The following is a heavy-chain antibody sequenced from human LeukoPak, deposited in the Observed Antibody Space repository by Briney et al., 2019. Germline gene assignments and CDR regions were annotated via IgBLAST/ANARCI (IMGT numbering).Heavy chain of an antibody. V-gene: IGHV3-74*01. CDR1: GFTFSGYW. CDR3: VRGGGYSYGPGDH. CDR2: INSDGSST. Sequence: SGGSLRLSCAASGFTFSGYWMHWVRHAPGKGLVWVSRINSDGSSTTYADSVKGRFTISRDNAKNTLYLQMNSLRAEDTAVYYCVRGGGYSYGPGDHWGQGTLVTVSS. D-gene: IGHD5-18*01. J-gene: IGHJ4*02.